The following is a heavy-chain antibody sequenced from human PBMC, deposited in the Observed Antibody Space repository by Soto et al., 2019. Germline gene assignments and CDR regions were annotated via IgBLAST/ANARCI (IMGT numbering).Heavy chain of an antibody. V-gene: IGHV1-24*01. Sequence: ASVKVSCKVSGYTLTELSMHWVRQAPGKGLEWMGGFDPEDGETIYAQKFQGRVTMTEDTSTDTAYMELSSLRSEDTAVYYCASRGYFWIGFYRDYGMDVWGQGTTVTVSS. CDR3: ASRGYFWIGFYRDYGMDV. J-gene: IGHJ6*02. D-gene: IGHD3-3*01. CDR2: FDPEDGET. CDR1: GYTLTELS.